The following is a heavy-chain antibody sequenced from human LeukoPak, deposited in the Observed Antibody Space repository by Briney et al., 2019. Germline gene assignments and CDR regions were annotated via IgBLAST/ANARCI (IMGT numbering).Heavy chain of an antibody. CDR3: AGGIGMYSSTWYWFDP. Sequence: SETLSLTCTVSGDSISSYYWSWIRQPPGKRLEWIGYIYYSGSTNYNPSLKSRVSISVDTSKNQFSLKLSSVTAADTAVYYCAGGIGMYSSTWYWFDPRGQGILVTVSS. D-gene: IGHD6-13*01. V-gene: IGHV4-59*01. CDR1: GDSISSYY. CDR2: IYYSGST. J-gene: IGHJ5*02.